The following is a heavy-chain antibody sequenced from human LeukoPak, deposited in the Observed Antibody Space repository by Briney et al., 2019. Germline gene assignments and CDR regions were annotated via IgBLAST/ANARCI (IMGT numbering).Heavy chain of an antibody. CDR2: IYYSGST. J-gene: IGHJ4*02. D-gene: IGHD3-22*01. CDR1: GGSISSYY. V-gene: IGHV4-59*01. CDR3: ARVRSYYYDSSGYYFDY. Sequence: PSETPSLTCTVSGGSISSYYWSWIRQPPGKGLEWIGYIYYSGSTNYNPSLKSRVTISVDTSKNQFSLKLSSVTAADTAVYYCARVRSYYYDSSGYYFDYWGQGTLVTVSS.